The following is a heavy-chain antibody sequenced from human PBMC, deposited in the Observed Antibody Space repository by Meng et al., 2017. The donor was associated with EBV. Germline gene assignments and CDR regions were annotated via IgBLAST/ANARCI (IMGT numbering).Heavy chain of an antibody. V-gene: IGHV1-69*01. CDR1: GGTFRSDA. D-gene: IGHD3-10*01. CDR2: LIPMVGAP. Sequence: QVHLVPSGADVKKPGASVRVARRTSGGTFRSDAVRWVRQAPGQGLEWMGGLIPMVGAPHYAQKFQGRVTIIADESTSTHSMELNSLRSEDTAMYYCASESGRGFTPDYWGQGTLVTVSS. CDR3: ASESGRGFTPDY. J-gene: IGHJ4*02.